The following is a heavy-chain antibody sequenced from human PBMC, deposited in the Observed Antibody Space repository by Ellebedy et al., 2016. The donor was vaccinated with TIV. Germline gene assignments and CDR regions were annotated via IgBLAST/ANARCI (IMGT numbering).Heavy chain of an antibody. Sequence: GESLKISCAASGFNLSTYSMNWVRQAPGKGLERVATIRDDASGDYYLGSVKGRFTISRDNAKNSLYLQMNSLRDEDTAVYYCARGDGYFDTGGMDVWGQGTTVTVSS. J-gene: IGHJ6*02. CDR1: GFNLSTYS. CDR3: ARGDGYFDTGGMDV. D-gene: IGHD3-9*01. CDR2: IRDDASGD. V-gene: IGHV3-7*01.